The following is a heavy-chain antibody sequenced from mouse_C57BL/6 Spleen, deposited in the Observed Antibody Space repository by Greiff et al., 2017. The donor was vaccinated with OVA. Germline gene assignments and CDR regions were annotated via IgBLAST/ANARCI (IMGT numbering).Heavy chain of an antibody. D-gene: IGHD2-5*01. V-gene: IGHV1-69*01. CDR3: ARGAYYSKAMDY. CDR1: GYTFTSYW. CDR2: IDPSDSYT. Sequence: VQLQQPGAELVMPGASVKLSSKASGYTFTSYWMHWVKQRPGQGLEWIGEIDPSDSYTNYNQKFKGKSTLTVDKSSSTAYMQLSSLTSEDSAVYYCARGAYYSKAMDYWGQGTSVTVSS. J-gene: IGHJ4*01.